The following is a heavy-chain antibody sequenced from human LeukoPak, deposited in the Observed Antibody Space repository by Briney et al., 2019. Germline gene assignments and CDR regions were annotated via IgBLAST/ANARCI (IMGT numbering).Heavy chain of an antibody. Sequence: SETLSLTCTVSGGSISSRSYYWGWIRQPPGKGLEWIGSIYYSGSTYYNPSLKSRVTISVDTSKNQFSLKLSSVTAADTAVYYCARDVAATRLHYFDYWGQGTLVTVSS. V-gene: IGHV4-39*01. CDR1: GGSISSRSYY. D-gene: IGHD2-15*01. CDR3: ARDVAATRLHYFDY. J-gene: IGHJ4*02. CDR2: IYYSGST.